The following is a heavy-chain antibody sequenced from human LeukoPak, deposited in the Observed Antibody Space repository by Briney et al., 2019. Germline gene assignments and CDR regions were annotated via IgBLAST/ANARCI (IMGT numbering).Heavy chain of an antibody. CDR3: ARQDLAAARDAFDI. D-gene: IGHD6-13*01. V-gene: IGHV4-39*01. Sequence: KPSETLSHPCTVSGGSINSSSYYWGWIRQPPGKGLEWIGGIYYRGSTYYNPSLKSRVTISVDTSKNQFSLKLSSVTAADTAVYYCARQDLAAARDAFDIWGQGTMVTVSS. CDR2: IYYRGST. CDR1: GGSINSSSYY. J-gene: IGHJ3*02.